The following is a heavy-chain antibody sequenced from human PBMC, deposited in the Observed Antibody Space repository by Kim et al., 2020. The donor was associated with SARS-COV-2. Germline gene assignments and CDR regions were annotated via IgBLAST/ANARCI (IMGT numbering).Heavy chain of an antibody. CDR2: IYYSGST. CDR3: ARDKVTYYDILTGYSRGNWFDP. CDR1: GGSISSGDYY. Sequence: SETLSLTCTVSGGSISSGDYYWSWIRQPPGKGLEWIGYIYYSGSTYYNPSLKSRVTISVDTSKNQFSLKLSSVTAADTAVYYCARDKVTYYDILTGYSRGNWFDPWGQGALVTVSS. V-gene: IGHV4-30-4*01. D-gene: IGHD3-9*01. J-gene: IGHJ5*02.